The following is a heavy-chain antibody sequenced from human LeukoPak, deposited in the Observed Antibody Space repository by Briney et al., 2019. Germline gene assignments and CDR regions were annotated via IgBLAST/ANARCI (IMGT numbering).Heavy chain of an antibody. Sequence: GGSLRLSCAASGFTFSSYWMSWVRQAPGKGLEWVANIKQDGSEKYYVDSVKGRFTISRDNAKNSLYLQMNSLRAEDTAAYYCARDTAVGATKGRFDYWGQGTLVTVSS. J-gene: IGHJ4*02. CDR1: GFTFSSYW. D-gene: IGHD1-26*01. CDR2: IKQDGSEK. CDR3: ARDTAVGATKGRFDY. V-gene: IGHV3-7*01.